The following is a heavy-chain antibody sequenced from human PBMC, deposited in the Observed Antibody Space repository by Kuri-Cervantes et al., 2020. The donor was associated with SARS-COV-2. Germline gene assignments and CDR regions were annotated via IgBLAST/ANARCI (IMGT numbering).Heavy chain of an antibody. CDR1: GYIFTSCY. Sequence: ASVKVSCKASGYIFTSCYIHWVRQAPGQGLEWVGVTNPSGGGTTYAQKFQGRVTMTRDTSTSTVYMELSSLRSEDTAVYYCARRGYCSSTSYYYYYMDVWGKGTTVTVSS. D-gene: IGHD2-2*01. J-gene: IGHJ6*03. V-gene: IGHV1-46*01. CDR3: ARRGYCSSTSYYYYYMDV. CDR2: TNPSGGGT.